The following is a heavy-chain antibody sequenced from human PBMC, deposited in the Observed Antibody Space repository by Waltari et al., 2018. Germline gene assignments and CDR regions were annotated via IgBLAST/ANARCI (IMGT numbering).Heavy chain of an antibody. J-gene: IGHJ4*02. V-gene: IGHV4-59*08. CDR2: IVYSGTT. Sequence: QVQLQESGPGLVKSSETLSLTCTVSGDPMTTFYWSWIRQPPGKTLEWIEYIVYSGTTSYNPSLKSRVTLSLDTSKNQFSLSLKSVTAADTAIYYCARHRGASFDSWGQGTLVTVSS. CDR1: GDPMTTFY. D-gene: IGHD1-26*01. CDR3: ARHRGASFDS.